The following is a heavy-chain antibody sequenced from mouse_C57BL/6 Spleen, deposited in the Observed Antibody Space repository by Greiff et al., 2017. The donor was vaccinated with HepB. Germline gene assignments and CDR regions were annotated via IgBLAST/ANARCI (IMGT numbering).Heavy chain of an antibody. V-gene: IGHV5-6*01. CDR1: GFTFSSYG. CDR3: ARQPFYYSNYPYAMDY. J-gene: IGHJ4*01. Sequence: EVQRVESGGDLVKPGGSLKLSCAASGFTFSSYGMSWVRQTPDKRLEWVATISSGGSYTYYPDSVKGRFTISRDNAKNTLYLQMSSLKSEDTAMYYCARQPFYYSNYPYAMDYWGQGTSVTVSS. CDR2: ISSGGSYT. D-gene: IGHD2-5*01.